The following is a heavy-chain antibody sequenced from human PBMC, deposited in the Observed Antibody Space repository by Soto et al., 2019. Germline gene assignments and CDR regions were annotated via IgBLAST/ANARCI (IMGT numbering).Heavy chain of an antibody. CDR2: IYYXXST. CDR3: ARESRDFYYYYLDV. CDR1: GGSISSGXXX. J-gene: IGHJ6*03. Sequence: QVQLQESGPGLVKPSQTLSLTCTVSGGSISSGXXXWXWIRQHPGKGLEWIGYIYYXXSTYYNPSLKSRVTISVDTSKXXXXXXXXXVTAADSAVYYCARESRDFYYYYLDVWGKGTTVTVSS. V-gene: IGHV4-31*03.